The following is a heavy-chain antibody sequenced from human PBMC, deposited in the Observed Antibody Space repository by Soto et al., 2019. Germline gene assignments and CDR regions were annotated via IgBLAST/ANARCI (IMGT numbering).Heavy chain of an antibody. V-gene: IGHV7-4-1*01. J-gene: IGHJ6*02. D-gene: IGHD2-15*01. CDR3: ARGGVVAARRLYYYGMDV. CDR2: INTNTGNP. CDR1: GYTFTSYA. Sequence: ASVKVSCKASGYTFTSYAMNWVRQAPGQGLEWMGWINTNTGNPTYAQGFTGRFVFSLDTSVSTAYLQICSLKAEDTAVYYCARGGVVAARRLYYYGMDVWGQGTTVTVS.